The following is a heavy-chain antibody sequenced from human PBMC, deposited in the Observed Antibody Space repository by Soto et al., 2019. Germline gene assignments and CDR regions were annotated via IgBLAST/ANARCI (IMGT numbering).Heavy chain of an antibody. CDR1: GFTFSSYA. CDR3: AKEDIVVVPAAPEPHNWFDP. D-gene: IGHD2-2*01. CDR2: ISGSGGST. J-gene: IGHJ5*02. V-gene: IGHV3-23*01. Sequence: EVQLLESGGGLVQPGGSLRLSCAASGFTFSSYAMSWVRQAPGKGLEWVSAISGSGGSTYYADSVKGRFTISRDNSKNTLYLQMNRLRAEDTAVYYCAKEDIVVVPAAPEPHNWFDPWGQGTLVTVSS.